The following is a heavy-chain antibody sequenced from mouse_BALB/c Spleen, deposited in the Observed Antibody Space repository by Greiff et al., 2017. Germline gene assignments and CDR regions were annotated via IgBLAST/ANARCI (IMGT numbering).Heavy chain of an antibody. V-gene: IGHV1-69*02. Sequence: QVQLQQPGAELVKPGASVKLSCKASGSPFTSYWMHWVKQRPGQGLEWIGEIDPSDSYTNYNQKFKGKATLTVDKSSSTAYMQLSSLTSEDSAVYYCALHDYWGQGTTLTVSS. CDR2: IDPSDSYT. CDR3: ALHDY. J-gene: IGHJ2*01. CDR1: GSPFTSYW. D-gene: IGHD2-10*01.